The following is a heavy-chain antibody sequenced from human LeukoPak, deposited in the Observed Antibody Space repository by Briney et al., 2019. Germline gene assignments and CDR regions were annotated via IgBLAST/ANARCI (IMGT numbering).Heavy chain of an antibody. D-gene: IGHD6-13*01. CDR1: GGTFSSYA. CDR2: IIPIFGTA. J-gene: IGHJ4*02. Sequence: SVKVSCKASGGTFSSYAISWVRQAPGQGLEWMGGIIPIFGTANYAQKFQGRVTITADESTSTAYMELSSLRSEDTAVYYCARDLGYSSSWYVFDYWGQGTLVTVSS. V-gene: IGHV1-69*13. CDR3: ARDLGYSSSWYVFDY.